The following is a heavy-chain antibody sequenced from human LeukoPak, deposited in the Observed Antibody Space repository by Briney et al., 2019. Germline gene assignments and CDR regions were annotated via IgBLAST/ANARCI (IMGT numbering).Heavy chain of an antibody. CDR3: AGVEDAFDI. V-gene: IGHV1-18*01. Sequence: ASVKVSCKASGYTFTNYGISWVRQAPGQGLEWMGWISAYNGHTKYAQKVQGRVTMTRDTSTSTAYMELSRLRSDDTAVYYCAGVEDAFDIWGQGTMVTVSS. CDR2: ISAYNGHT. CDR1: GYTFTNYG. J-gene: IGHJ3*02.